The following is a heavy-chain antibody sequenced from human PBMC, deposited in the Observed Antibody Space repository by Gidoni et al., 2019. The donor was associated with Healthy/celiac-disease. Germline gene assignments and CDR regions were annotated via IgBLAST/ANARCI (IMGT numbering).Heavy chain of an antibody. V-gene: IGHV1-3*01. D-gene: IGHD2-2*02. CDR2: INAGNGNT. CDR1: GYTFPSYA. J-gene: IGHJ6*02. CDR3: ARVMVPAAIPGYYGMDV. Sequence: QVQLVQSGAEVKKPGASVKVSCKASGYTFPSYAMHWVRQAPGQRLEWMGWINAGNGNTKYSQKFQGRVTITRDTSASTAYMELSSLRSEDTAVYYCARVMVPAAIPGYYGMDVWGQGTTVTVSS.